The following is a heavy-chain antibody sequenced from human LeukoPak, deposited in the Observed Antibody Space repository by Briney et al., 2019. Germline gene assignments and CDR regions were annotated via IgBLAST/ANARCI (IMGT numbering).Heavy chain of an antibody. V-gene: IGHV3-15*01. CDR2: IISKSDGGKI. CDR3: TVVGAISGA. Sequence: PGGSLRLSCTASGFTFGNAWMTWIRQAPGKGLEWVGRIISKSDGGKIDYAAPVRGRFTISRDNSKNTVYLQMNSLKTEDTAVYYCTVVGAISGAWGQGTLVTVSS. D-gene: IGHD1-26*01. J-gene: IGHJ5*02. CDR1: GFTFGNAW.